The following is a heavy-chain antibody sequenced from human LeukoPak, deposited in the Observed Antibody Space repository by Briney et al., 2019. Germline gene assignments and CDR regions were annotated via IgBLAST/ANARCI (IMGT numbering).Heavy chain of an antibody. J-gene: IGHJ5*02. CDR1: GGSISSYY. D-gene: IGHD3-10*01. CDR3: ARTLWFGDNSAIDP. Sequence: PSETLSLTRTVSGGSISSYYWSWIRQPPGKGLEWIGYIYYSGSTNYNPSLKSRVTISVDTSKNQFSLKLSSVTAADTAVYYCARTLWFGDNSAIDPWGQGTLVTVSS. CDR2: IYYSGST. V-gene: IGHV4-59*01.